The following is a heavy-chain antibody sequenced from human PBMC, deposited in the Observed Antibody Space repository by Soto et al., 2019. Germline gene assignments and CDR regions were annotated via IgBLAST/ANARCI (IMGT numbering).Heavy chain of an antibody. D-gene: IGHD2-2*01. J-gene: IGHJ6*02. CDR3: ARHVMPYCSSTSCYSGDYGMHV. CDR2: IYPGDSDT. Sequence: GESLKISCKGSGYSFTSYWIGWVRQMPGKGLEWMGIIYPGDSDTRYSPAFQGQVTISADKSISTAYLQWSSLKASDTAMHYCARHVMPYCSSTSCYSGDYGMHVWGQGTTVAVSS. V-gene: IGHV5-51*01. CDR1: GYSFTSYW.